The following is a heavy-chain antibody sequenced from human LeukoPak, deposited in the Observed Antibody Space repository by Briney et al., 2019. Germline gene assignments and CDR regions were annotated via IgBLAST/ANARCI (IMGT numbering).Heavy chain of an antibody. CDR1: GGSISNYY. J-gene: IGHJ4*02. Sequence: SETLSLTCTVSGGSISNYYWTWIRQPAEKGPEWIGRIHTSGSPNYNPSLKSRVNMSVDMSKNQFSLKLSSVTAADTAVYYCARGPIYSGSYWSPFDYWGQGTLVTVSS. CDR2: IHTSGSP. V-gene: IGHV4-4*07. D-gene: IGHD1-26*01. CDR3: ARGPIYSGSYWSPFDY.